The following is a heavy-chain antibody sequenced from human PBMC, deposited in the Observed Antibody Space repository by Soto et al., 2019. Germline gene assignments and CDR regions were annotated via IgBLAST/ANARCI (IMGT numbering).Heavy chain of an antibody. Sequence: VQLLESGGGLVQPEGSLRLSCAASGFTFSSYAMGWVRQGPGKGLEWVAVVSIGGSKHYADSVRGRFTISRDNSKTTLSLQMNSLTADDTAVYFCAKRRGAGGHFDYWGQGALVTVSS. CDR1: GFTFSSYA. V-gene: IGHV3-23*01. CDR2: VSIGGSK. CDR3: AKRRGAGGHFDY. J-gene: IGHJ4*02. D-gene: IGHD2-15*01.